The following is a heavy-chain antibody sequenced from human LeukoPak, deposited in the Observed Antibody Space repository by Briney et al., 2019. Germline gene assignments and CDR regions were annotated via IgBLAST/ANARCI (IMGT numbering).Heavy chain of an antibody. CDR2: IYYSGST. Sequence: SSETLSLTCTVSGGSISSYYWSWIRQPPGKGLEWIGYIYYSGSTNYNPSLKSRVTISVDTSKNQFSLKLSSVTAADTAVYYCASDHASVAGTRYFDLWGRGTLVTVSS. V-gene: IGHV4-59*01. CDR1: GGSISSYY. J-gene: IGHJ2*01. D-gene: IGHD6-19*01. CDR3: ASDHASVAGTRYFDL.